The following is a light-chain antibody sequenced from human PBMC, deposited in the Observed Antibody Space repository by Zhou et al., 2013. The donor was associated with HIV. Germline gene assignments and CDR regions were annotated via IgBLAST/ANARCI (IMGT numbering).Light chain of an antibody. CDR2: DAS. Sequence: EIVLTQSPATLSLSPGERATLSCRASQSVYNYLAWYQQRPGQAPRLLIYDASNRATGVPARFSGSGSGTDFTLTISSLQPEDFATYYCQQYNSHPLTFGGGTKVEIK. CDR1: QSVYNY. V-gene: IGKV3-11*01. CDR3: QQYNSHPLT. J-gene: IGKJ4*01.